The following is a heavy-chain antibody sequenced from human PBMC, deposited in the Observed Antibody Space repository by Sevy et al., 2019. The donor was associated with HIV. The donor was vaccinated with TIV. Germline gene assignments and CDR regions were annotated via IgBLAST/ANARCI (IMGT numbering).Heavy chain of an antibody. V-gene: IGHV3-7*01. CDR2: IKQDGSVK. D-gene: IGHD6-13*01. CDR1: GFSLNSYW. CDR3: VGAIAADGSF. Sequence: GGSLRLSCAASGFSLNSYWMSWVRQAPGKGLEWVANIKQDGSVKYYVDSVKGRFTISRDNARNLLYLQMNSLRAEDTAFYYCVGAIAADGSFWGQGTLVTVSS. J-gene: IGHJ4*02.